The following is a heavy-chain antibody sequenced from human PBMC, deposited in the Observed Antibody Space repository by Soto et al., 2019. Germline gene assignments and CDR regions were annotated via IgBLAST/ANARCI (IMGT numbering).Heavy chain of an antibody. CDR1: GFTFSSYS. Sequence: PGGSLRLSCAASGFTFSSYSMNWVRQAPGKGLEWVSSISSSSSYIYYADSVKGRFTISRDNAKNSLYLQMNSLRAEDTAVYYCAGDGSSGWIYYYDYWGQGTLVTVSS. D-gene: IGHD6-19*01. CDR2: ISSSSSYI. CDR3: AGDGSSGWIYYYDY. J-gene: IGHJ4*02. V-gene: IGHV3-21*01.